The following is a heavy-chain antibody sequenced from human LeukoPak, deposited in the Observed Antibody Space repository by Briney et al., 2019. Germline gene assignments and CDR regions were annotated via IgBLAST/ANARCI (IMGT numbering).Heavy chain of an antibody. D-gene: IGHD6-13*01. CDR3: ARRPYSSSWYYFDY. V-gene: IGHV4-39*01. CDR2: IYYSGST. Sequence: SETLSLTCTVSGGSISSSSYYWGWIRQPPGKGLEWIGSIYYSGSTYYNPSLKSRVTISVDTSKNQFSPKLSSVTAADTAVYYCARRPYSSSWYYFDYWGQGTLVTVSS. CDR1: GGSISSSSYY. J-gene: IGHJ4*02.